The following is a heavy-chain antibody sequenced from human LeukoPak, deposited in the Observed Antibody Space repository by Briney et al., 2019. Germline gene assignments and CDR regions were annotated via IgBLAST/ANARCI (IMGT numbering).Heavy chain of an antibody. CDR2: ISSSSSYR. Sequence: GGSLRLSCAASGFTFSSYSMNWVRQAPGKGLEWVSSISSSSSYRYYADSVKGRFTISRDNAKNSLYLQMNSLRAEDTAVYYCAGAQEVVTPGSFDYWGQGTLVTVSS. V-gene: IGHV3-21*01. CDR3: AGAQEVVTPGSFDY. J-gene: IGHJ4*02. D-gene: IGHD4-23*01. CDR1: GFTFSSYS.